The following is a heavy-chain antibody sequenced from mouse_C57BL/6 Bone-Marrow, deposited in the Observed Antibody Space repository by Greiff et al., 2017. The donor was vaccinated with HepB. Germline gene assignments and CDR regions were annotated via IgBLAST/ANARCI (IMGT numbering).Heavy chain of an antibody. V-gene: IGHV1-82*01. Sequence: QVQLQQSGPELVKPGASVKISCKASGYAFSSSWMNWVQQRPGKGLEWIGRIYPGDGDTNYNGKLKGKATLTADKSSSTAYMQLSSLTSEDTAVYFCAPGGSSGYGFAYWGQGTLVTVSA. CDR1: GYAFSSSW. CDR2: IYPGDGDT. CDR3: APGGSSGYGFAY. J-gene: IGHJ3*01. D-gene: IGHD3-2*02.